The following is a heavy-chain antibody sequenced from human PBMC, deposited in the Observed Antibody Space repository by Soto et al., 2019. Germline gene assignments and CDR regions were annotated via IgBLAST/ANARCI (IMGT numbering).Heavy chain of an antibody. V-gene: IGHV4-59*01. Sequence: LELLSLTCTVSGGTSSSYDWSWIRKPPGKGLEWIGYIYYSGSTNYNPSLKSRVTISVDTSKNQFSLKLSSVTAADTAVYYCARSQQLALHYFDYWGQGTLVTVSS. J-gene: IGHJ4*02. CDR1: GGTSSSYD. CDR3: ARSQQLALHYFDY. D-gene: IGHD6-13*01. CDR2: IYYSGST.